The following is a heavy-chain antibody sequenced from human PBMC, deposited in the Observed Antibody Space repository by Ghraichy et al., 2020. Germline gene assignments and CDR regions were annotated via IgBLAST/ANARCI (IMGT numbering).Heavy chain of an antibody. V-gene: IGHV4-4*07. J-gene: IGHJ4*02. CDR2: IHTTGST. D-gene: IGHD3-22*01. CDR3: ASLSYFDTYGFDC. CDR1: GASISRNY. Sequence: SETLSLTCTVSGASISRNYWSWIRQPAGKKLEYIGRIHTTGSTNYNPSLKSRVTMSVDTSKNQFSLKLSSVTAADTAVYFCASLSYFDTYGFDCWGQGTLVTVSS.